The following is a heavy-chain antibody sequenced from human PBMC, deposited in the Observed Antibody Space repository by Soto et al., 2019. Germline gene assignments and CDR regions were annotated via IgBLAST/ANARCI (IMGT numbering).Heavy chain of an antibody. CDR3: TKGAWLDDF. CDR1: GXIFDTFY. J-gene: IGHJ4*02. V-gene: IGHV3-23*01. Sequence: PXGSLRLSCAASGXIFDTFYMSWVRQAPGKGLEWVSYIIGHNGRTYYADSVTGRFTISKDNSNKTLYMQINSMRVEDTAIYYCTKGAWLDDFCGQGVLVTVSS. CDR2: IIGHNGRT. D-gene: IGHD6-19*01.